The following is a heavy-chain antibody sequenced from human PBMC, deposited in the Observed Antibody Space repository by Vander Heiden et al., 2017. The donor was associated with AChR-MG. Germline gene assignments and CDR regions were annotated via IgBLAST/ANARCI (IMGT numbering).Heavy chain of an antibody. D-gene: IGHD5-18*01. V-gene: IGHV4-34*01. J-gene: IGHJ6*03. CDR1: GGSFSDYS. CDR2: INHSGST. Sequence: QVQLQQWGAGLLKPSETLSLTCTVYGGSFSDYSGSWIRQPPGKGLEWIGEINHSGSTNYNPSLKSRVTISVDTSKNQFSLKLSSVTAADTAVYYCARGGYTYGPINYYYYYMDVWGKGTTVTVSS. CDR3: ARGGYTYGPINYYYYYMDV.